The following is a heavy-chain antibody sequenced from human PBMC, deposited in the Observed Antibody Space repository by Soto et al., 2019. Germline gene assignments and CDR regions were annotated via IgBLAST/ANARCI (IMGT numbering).Heavy chain of an antibody. CDR3: ARDLRVGCIGGICPRGFYGMYV. CDR1: GGSISSYY. V-gene: IGHV4-59*01. J-gene: IGHJ6*02. D-gene: IGHD2-15*01. CDR2: IYYSGST. Sequence: SETLSLTCTVSGGSISSYYWSWIRQPPGKGLEWIGYIYYSGSTNYNPSLKSRVTISVDTSKNQFSLKLSSVTAADTAVYYCARDLRVGCIGGICPRGFYGMYVWGQGTTVTVSS.